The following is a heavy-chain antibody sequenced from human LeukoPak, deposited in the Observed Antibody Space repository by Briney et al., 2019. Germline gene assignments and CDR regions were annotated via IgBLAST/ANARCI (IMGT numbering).Heavy chain of an antibody. J-gene: IGHJ4*02. D-gene: IGHD5-12*01. CDR2: ISGSGGST. CDR1: GFTFSSYA. Sequence: PGGSLRLSCAPSGFTFSSYAMSWVRQAPGKGLEWVSAISGSGGSTYYADSVKGRFTRSRDNSKNTLYLQMNSLRAEDTAVYYCAKAGSGYDYRLDYWGQGTLVTVSS. CDR3: AKAGSGYDYRLDY. V-gene: IGHV3-23*01.